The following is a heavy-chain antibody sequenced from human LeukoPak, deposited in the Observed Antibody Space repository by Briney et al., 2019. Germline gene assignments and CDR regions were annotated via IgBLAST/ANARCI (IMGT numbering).Heavy chain of an antibody. CDR2: VSGSGAGT. CDR1: GFTFSIYA. Sequence: GGSLRFSCAASGFTFSIYAMNWVRQAPGKGLEWVSAVSGSGAGTYYADSVKGRFTISRDNSKNTLYLQMNSLRAEDTAIYYSAKSRDNNGWYASDYWGQGTLVTVSS. CDR3: AKSRDNNGWYASDY. D-gene: IGHD6-19*01. V-gene: IGHV3-23*01. J-gene: IGHJ4*02.